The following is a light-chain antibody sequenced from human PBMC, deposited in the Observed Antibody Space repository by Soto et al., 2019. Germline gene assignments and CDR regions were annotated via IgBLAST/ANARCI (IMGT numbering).Light chain of an antibody. J-gene: IGKJ2*01. CDR1: QSFGRW. V-gene: IGKV1-5*03. CDR3: QEYKTGPGYN. CDR2: KTS. Sequence: DIQMTQSPSTLSDSVGERVTITCRASQSFGRWLAWYQQKPGKAPELLIYKTSTLERGVPSRFSGSGSGTEFTLTISSLQPDDFATYYCQEYKTGPGYNFGQGTRLEIK.